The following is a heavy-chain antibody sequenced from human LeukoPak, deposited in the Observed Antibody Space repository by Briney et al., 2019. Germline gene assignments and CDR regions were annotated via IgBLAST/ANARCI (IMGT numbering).Heavy chain of an antibody. Sequence: KPGGSLRLSCAASGFTFSSYSMNWVRQAPGKGLEWVSSISSSSSYIYYADSVKGRFTISRDNAKNSLYLQMNSLRAEDTAVYYCARAPYYYGSGSYYNGVDYWGQGTLVTVSS. CDR2: ISSSSSYI. J-gene: IGHJ4*02. CDR3: ARAPYYYGSGSYYNGVDY. V-gene: IGHV3-21*01. CDR1: GFTFSSYS. D-gene: IGHD3-10*01.